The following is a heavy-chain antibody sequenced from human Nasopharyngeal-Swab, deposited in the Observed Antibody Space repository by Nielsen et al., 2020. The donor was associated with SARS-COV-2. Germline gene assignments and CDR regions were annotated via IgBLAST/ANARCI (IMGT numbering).Heavy chain of an antibody. CDR2: IYNSGST. V-gene: IGHV4-61*01. CDR3: ARLNNDAFDI. Sequence: GSLRLSCTASGDSVSSGSYYWSWIRQPPGKEVEWIGYIYNSGSTNYNPSLKSRVSISADTSKNQFSLKLSPVTAADTAVYYCARLNNDAFDIWGQGTMVTVSS. J-gene: IGHJ3*02. CDR1: GDSVSSGSYY. D-gene: IGHD2/OR15-2a*01.